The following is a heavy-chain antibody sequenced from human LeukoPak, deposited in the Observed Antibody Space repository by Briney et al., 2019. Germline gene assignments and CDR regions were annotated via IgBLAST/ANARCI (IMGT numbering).Heavy chain of an antibody. CDR3: GTLLSNGPFDY. Sequence: ASVKVSCKASGYTFTGYYMHWVRQAPGQGLEWMGYIYPNSGATKYAQKFQGRVTMTRDTSTSTAYMELSGLGSDDTAVYYCGTLLSNGPFDYWGQGSLVTVSS. CDR2: IYPNSGAT. CDR1: GYTFTGYY. J-gene: IGHJ4*02. V-gene: IGHV1-2*02.